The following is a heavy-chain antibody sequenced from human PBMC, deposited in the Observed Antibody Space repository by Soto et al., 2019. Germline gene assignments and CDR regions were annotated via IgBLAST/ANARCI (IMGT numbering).Heavy chain of an antibody. J-gene: IGHJ6*02. Sequence: QVQLVQSGAEVKKPGASVKVSCKASGYTFTGYYMHWVRQAPGQGLEWMGWINPNSGGTNYAQKFQGWVTMTRDTSISTAYKELSRLRSDDTAVYYCARAPHFWSGYSGGYGMDVWGQGTTVTVSS. V-gene: IGHV1-2*04. CDR2: INPNSGGT. D-gene: IGHD3-3*01. CDR1: GYTFTGYY. CDR3: ARAPHFWSGYSGGYGMDV.